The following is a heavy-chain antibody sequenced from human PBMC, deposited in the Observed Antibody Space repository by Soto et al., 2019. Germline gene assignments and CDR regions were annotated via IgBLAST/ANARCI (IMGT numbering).Heavy chain of an antibody. Sequence: EVQLVESGGGLVQPGGSLRLSCAASGFTFSSYSMNWVRQAPGKGLEWVSYISSSSSTIYYADSVKGRFTISRDNAKNSPYRHMNSLRDEDTAVYYCARAGVEWQQLNGGGYWGQGTLVTVSS. CDR2: ISSSSSTI. V-gene: IGHV3-48*02. CDR1: GFTFSSYS. J-gene: IGHJ4*02. D-gene: IGHD6-13*01. CDR3: ARAGVEWQQLNGGGY.